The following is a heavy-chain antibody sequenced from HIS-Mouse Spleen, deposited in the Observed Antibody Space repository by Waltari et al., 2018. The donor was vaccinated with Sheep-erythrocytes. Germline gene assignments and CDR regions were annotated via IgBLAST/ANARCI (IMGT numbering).Heavy chain of an antibody. CDR2: ISYDGSKK. J-gene: IGHJ3*02. CDR1: GFTFSSYA. CDR3: ARGAFDI. V-gene: IGHV3-30-3*01. Sequence: QVQLVESGGGVVQPGRSLRLSCAASGFTFSSYAMHWVRQAPGKGLGWVAVISYDGSKKYYADSVKGRFTISRDNSKNTLYLQMNSLRAEDTAVYYCARGAFDIWGQGTMVTVSS.